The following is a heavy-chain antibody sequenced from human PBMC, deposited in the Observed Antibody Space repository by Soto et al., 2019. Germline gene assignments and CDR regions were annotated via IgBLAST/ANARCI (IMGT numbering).Heavy chain of an antibody. CDR1: GDSVSSNSAA. D-gene: IGHD2-15*01. CDR3: ARGGIVVVVAATHGNYFDY. CDR2: TYYRSKWYN. Sequence: KQSQTLSLTCAISGDSVSSNSAAWNWIRQSPSRGLEWLGRTYYRSKWYNDYAVSVKSRITINPDTSKNQFSLQLNSVTPEDTAVYYCARGGIVVVVAATHGNYFDYWGQGTLVTVSS. J-gene: IGHJ4*02. V-gene: IGHV6-1*01.